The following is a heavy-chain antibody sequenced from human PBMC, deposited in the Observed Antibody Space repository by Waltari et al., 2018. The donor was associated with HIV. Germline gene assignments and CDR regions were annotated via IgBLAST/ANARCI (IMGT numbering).Heavy chain of an antibody. CDR1: GDTLRNNA. J-gene: IGHJ4*02. CDR3: TRAERVGDYDSNPFAN. Sequence: QVQLLQSGAEVKKPGSPVNVSCKASGDTLRNNALNWIRQAPGQGLEWMGGIIPVFGTKTYAQNFQGRLTLTAYDSTSTVYMELTNLRSDDTALYYCTRAERVGDYDSNPFANWGQGTLVTVSS. V-gene: IGHV1-69*13. D-gene: IGHD2-21*02. CDR2: IIPVFGTK.